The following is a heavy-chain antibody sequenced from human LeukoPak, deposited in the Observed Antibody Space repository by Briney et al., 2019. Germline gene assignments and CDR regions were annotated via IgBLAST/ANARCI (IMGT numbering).Heavy chain of an antibody. D-gene: IGHD3/OR15-3a*01. V-gene: IGHV3-48*01. CDR2: IRSSSGPV. CDR1: GFTVSSNY. J-gene: IGHJ3*01. Sequence: GKSLRLSCAASGFTVSSNYMSWVRQAPGKGPEWVSYIRSSSGPVYYADSVKGRFTISRDDAKNSLFLQMNSLRADDTATYYCVRDKDYAFDFWGQGTMVTVSS. CDR3: VRDKDYAFDF.